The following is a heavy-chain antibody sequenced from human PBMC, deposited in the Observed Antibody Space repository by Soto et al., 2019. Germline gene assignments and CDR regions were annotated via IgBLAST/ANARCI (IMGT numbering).Heavy chain of an antibody. CDR3: AKDDGAYGSGSYYNPFDY. D-gene: IGHD3-10*01. CDR1: GFTFSSYA. J-gene: IGHJ4*02. CDR2: ISGSGGST. Sequence: GGSLRLSCAASGFTFSSYAMSWVRQAPGKGLEWVSAISGSGGSTYYADSVKGRFTISRDNSKNTLYLQMNSLRAEDTAVYYCAKDDGAYGSGSYYNPFDYWGQGTLVTVSS. V-gene: IGHV3-23*01.